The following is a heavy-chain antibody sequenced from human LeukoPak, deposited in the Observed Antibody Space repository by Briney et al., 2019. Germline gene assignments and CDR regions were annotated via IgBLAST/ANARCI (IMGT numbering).Heavy chain of an antibody. J-gene: IGHJ6*02. CDR3: ARRHCSGGSCYSSYYLMDV. CDR2: INSDGGNT. D-gene: IGHD2-15*01. CDR1: GFTFSSYW. Sequence: GGSLRLSCAASGFTFSSYWMHWVRQAPGKGLVWVSRINSDGGNTIYADSVKGRFTISRDNSKNTLYLQMNSLRAEDTAVYYCARRHCSGGSCYSSYYLMDVWGQGTTVTVSS. V-gene: IGHV3-74*01.